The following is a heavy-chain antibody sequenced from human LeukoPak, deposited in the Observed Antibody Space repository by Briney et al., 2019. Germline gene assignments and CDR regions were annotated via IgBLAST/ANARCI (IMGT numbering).Heavy chain of an antibody. J-gene: IGHJ3*01. Sequence: GGSLRLSCTASGFALSDYGMAWVRQATGKGLEWVSSISSASSYIYYADSEEGRFTISRDNDKNSLYLQMSRLSAEDGAVYYCAREGEGLVVTPDDAFDFWGQGTMVTVSS. D-gene: IGHD2-21*02. CDR3: AREGEGLVVTPDDAFDF. V-gene: IGHV3-21*01. CDR2: ISSASSYI. CDR1: GFALSDYG.